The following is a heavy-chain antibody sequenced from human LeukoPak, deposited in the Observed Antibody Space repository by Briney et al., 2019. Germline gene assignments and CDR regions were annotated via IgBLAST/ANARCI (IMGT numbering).Heavy chain of an antibody. D-gene: IGHD6-6*01. J-gene: IGHJ6*03. CDR1: GFTFSDYY. CDR3: ARLRSSSFYYYYMDV. V-gene: IGHV3-11*04. Sequence: GGSLRLSCAASGFTFSDYYMSWIRQAPGKGLEWVSYISSSGSTIYYADSVKGRLTISRDNAKNSLYLQMNSLRAEDTAVYYCARLRSSSFYYYYMDVWGKGTTVTVSS. CDR2: ISSSGSTI.